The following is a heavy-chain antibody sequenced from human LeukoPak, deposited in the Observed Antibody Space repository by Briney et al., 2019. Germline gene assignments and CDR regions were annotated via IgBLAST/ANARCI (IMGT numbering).Heavy chain of an antibody. V-gene: IGHV3-11*03. CDR3: ATPGLLGYCSSAICAPPGY. CDR2: ISGSSTHT. J-gene: IGHJ4*02. Sequence: NPGGSLRLSCAASGFTFSNYNMNWIRQAPGKGLEWVSYISGSSTHTNYADSVKGRFTISRDNAKKPLYLQMNSLRAEDTAVYYCATPGLLGYCSSAICAPPGYWGQGTLVTVSS. D-gene: IGHD2-2*01. CDR1: GFTFSNYN.